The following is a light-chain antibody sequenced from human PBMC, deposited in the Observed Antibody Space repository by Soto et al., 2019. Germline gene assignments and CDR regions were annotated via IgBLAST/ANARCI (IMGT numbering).Light chain of an antibody. CDR2: GAS. V-gene: IGKV3-15*01. CDR1: QSVSSN. Sequence: EMWLTQSPATLSVSPGERATLSCRASQSVSSNLAWYQQKPGQAPRLLIYGASTRATGIPARFSGSGSGTEFTLTISSLQSEDFAVYYCQQYNNWPPITFGQGTRLEIK. CDR3: QQYNNWPPIT. J-gene: IGKJ5*01.